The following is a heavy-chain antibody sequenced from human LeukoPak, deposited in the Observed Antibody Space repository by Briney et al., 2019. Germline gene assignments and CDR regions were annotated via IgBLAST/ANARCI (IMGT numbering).Heavy chain of an antibody. D-gene: IGHD2-15*01. Sequence: GASVKVSCKASGYTFTGYYMHWVRQAPGQGLEWMGWINPNSGGTNYAQKLQGRVTMTRDTSISTAYMELSRLRSDDTAVYYCARPLLGCSGGSCYSDWFDPWGQGTLVTVSS. CDR2: INPNSGGT. CDR3: ARPLLGCSGGSCYSDWFDP. J-gene: IGHJ5*02. CDR1: GYTFTGYY. V-gene: IGHV1-2*02.